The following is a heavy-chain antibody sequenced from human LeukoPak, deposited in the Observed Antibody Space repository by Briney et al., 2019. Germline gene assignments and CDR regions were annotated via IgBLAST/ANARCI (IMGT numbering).Heavy chain of an antibody. V-gene: IGHV1-8*03. CDR2: MNPNSGNT. J-gene: IGHJ4*02. CDR1: GYTFTSYD. CDR3: ARGLGLPGGDGLSL. D-gene: IGHD3-16*01. Sequence: ASVKVSCKASGYTFTSYDINWVRQATGQGLEWMGWMNPNSGNTGYAQKFQGRVTITRNTSISTAYMELSSLRSEDTAVYYCARGLGLPGGDGLSLWGQGTLVTVSS.